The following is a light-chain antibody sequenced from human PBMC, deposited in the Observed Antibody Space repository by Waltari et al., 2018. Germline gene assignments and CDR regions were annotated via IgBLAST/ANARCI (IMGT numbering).Light chain of an antibody. CDR3: QQLNSYAWT. CDR2: ASS. V-gene: IGKV1-9*01. Sequence: DIQLTQSPSFLSASIGNRVTITCRAGQGISNFLAWYQQKSGKAPKLLIYASSTLQSGVPSRFSGSGSGTECPLTIGSLQPEDFATYYCQQLNSYAWTFGQGTKVEIK. CDR1: QGISNF. J-gene: IGKJ1*01.